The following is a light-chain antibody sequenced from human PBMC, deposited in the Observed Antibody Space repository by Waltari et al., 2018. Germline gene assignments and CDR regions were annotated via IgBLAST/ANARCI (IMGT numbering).Light chain of an antibody. V-gene: IGLV1-51*01. J-gene: IGLJ1*01. Sequence: HSVLTQPPTVSAAPGQKVTIPCSGSSSNPGRYDVCWYQQSPGTAPKVLIYDNYRRPSGTPDRFSGSRSGSSATLAITGLQTGDEADYYCGTWDSSLRIYVFGTGTKVTVL. CDR3: GTWDSSLRIYV. CDR1: SSNPGRYD. CDR2: DNY.